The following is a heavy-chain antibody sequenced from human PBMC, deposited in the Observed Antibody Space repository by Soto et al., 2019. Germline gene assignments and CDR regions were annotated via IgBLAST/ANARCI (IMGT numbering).Heavy chain of an antibody. Sequence: QVQLQESGPGLVKTSQTLSLTCTVSGGSISSGGYYWSWIRQHPGERLEWIGYIYYSGSTYYNPSLYSLVTISLETSENHFSLKLTSVTAADTAVYYCARGHGKNPYYFDYWGQGTLVTVSS. V-gene: IGHV4-31*01. CDR2: IYYSGST. CDR3: ARGHGKNPYYFDY. J-gene: IGHJ4*02. CDR1: GGSISSGGYY.